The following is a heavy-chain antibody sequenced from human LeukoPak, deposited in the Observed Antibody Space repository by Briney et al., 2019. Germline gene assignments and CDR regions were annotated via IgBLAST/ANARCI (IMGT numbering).Heavy chain of an antibody. D-gene: IGHD6-13*01. CDR2: ISSSGSTI. CDR3: ARDAIGFSWFLFDY. CDR1: GLTFSSYE. V-gene: IGHV3-48*03. J-gene: IGHJ4*02. Sequence: GGSLRLSCAASGLTFSSYEMNWVRQAPGKGLEWVSYISSSGSTIYYADSVKGRFTISRDNAKNSLYLQMNSLRAEDTAVYYCARDAIGFSWFLFDYWGQGTLVTVSS.